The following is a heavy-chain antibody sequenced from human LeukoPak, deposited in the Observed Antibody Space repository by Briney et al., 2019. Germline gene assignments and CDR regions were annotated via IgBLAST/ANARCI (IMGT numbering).Heavy chain of an antibody. J-gene: IGHJ6*03. CDR1: GGSISSGDYY. V-gene: IGHV4-30-4*08. Sequence: PSETLSLTCPVYGGSISSGDYYWSWIRQPPGKGLEWIGYIYYSGSTYYNPSLKSRVTISVDTSKNQFSLKLSSVTAADTAVYYCARVVVVPAAIFYYYYMDVWGKGTTVTVSS. D-gene: IGHD2-2*02. CDR2: IYYSGST. CDR3: ARVVVVPAAIFYYYYMDV.